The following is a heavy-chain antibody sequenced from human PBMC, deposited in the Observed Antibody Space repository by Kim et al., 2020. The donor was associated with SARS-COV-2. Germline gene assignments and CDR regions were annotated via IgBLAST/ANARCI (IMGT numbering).Heavy chain of an antibody. CDR3: AKVRGWGFGLNGMDV. V-gene: IGHV3-23*01. Sequence: GGSLRLSCAASGFTFSSYTMNWVRQFPGKGLEWVSGISASGGSTYYADSVKGRFTISRDKSKKTLYLQMDSLRVEDTALYYCAKVRGWGFGLNGMDVWGKGTTLPVSS. J-gene: IGHJ6*04. CDR1: GFTFSSYT. D-gene: IGHD1-26*01. CDR2: ISASGGST.